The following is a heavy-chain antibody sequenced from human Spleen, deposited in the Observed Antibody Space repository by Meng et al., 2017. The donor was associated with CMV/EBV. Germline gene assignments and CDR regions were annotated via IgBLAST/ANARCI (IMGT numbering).Heavy chain of an antibody. V-gene: IGHV3-23*03. CDR1: GFTFSSYA. CDR3: AKGGSCTDGICYEDY. J-gene: IGHJ4*02. D-gene: IGHD2-8*01. CDR2: VYSGGSAK. Sequence: GFTFSSYAMNRVRQAPGKGLEWGSIVYSGGSAKYYADSVKGRFTTSRDNSKNILYLQMSSLRAEDTAIYYCAKGGSCTDGICYEDYWGQGTLVTVSS.